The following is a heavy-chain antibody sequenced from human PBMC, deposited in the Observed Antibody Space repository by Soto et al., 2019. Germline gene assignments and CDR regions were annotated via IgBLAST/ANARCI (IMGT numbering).Heavy chain of an antibody. CDR2: IYYSGST. Sequence: SETLSLTCTVSGGSISSYYWSWIRQPPGKGLEWIGYIYYSGSTNYNPSLKSRVTISVDTSKNQFSLKLSSVTAADTAVYYCARRFAAASVNWFDPWGQGTLVSGSS. J-gene: IGHJ5*02. CDR1: GGSISSYY. V-gene: IGHV4-59*08. D-gene: IGHD6-13*01. CDR3: ARRFAAASVNWFDP.